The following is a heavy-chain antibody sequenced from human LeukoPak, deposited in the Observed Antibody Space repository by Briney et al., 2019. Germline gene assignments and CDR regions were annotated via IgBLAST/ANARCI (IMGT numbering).Heavy chain of an antibody. V-gene: IGHV1-2*02. CDR3: AKEGESNVYYSLDY. D-gene: IGHD3-22*01. J-gene: IGHJ4*02. Sequence: ASVKVSCKSSGYSFAGYHMHWVRQAPGQGLEWMGWVNPNGGDTNYAQKFQGRVTMTRDTSISTAYMELSRLTSDDTAVYYCAKEGESNVYYSLDYWGQGTLVTVSS. CDR2: VNPNGGDT. CDR1: GYSFAGYH.